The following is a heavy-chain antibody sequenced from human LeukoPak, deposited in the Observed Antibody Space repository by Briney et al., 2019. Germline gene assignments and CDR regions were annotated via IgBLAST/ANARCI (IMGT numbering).Heavy chain of an antibody. J-gene: IGHJ4*02. CDR1: GFTFSSYG. Sequence: PGRSLRLSCAASGFTFSSYGMHWVRQAPGKGLEWVAVISYDGSNKYYADSVKGRFTISRDNSKNTLYLQMNSLRAEDTAVYYCAKEGSTSAYYVYYWGQGILVTASS. V-gene: IGHV3-30*18. CDR2: ISYDGSNK. D-gene: IGHD3-10*01. CDR3: AKEGSTSAYYVYY.